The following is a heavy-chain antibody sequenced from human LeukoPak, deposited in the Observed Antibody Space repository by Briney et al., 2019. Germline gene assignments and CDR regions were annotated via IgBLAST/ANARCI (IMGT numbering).Heavy chain of an antibody. V-gene: IGHV1-8*02. Sequence: ASVKVSCKASGYTFTSYDINWVRQATGQGLEWMGWMNPNSGNTGYAQKFQGRVTMTRDTSTSTVYMELSSLRSEDTAVYYCARGIIVVVPAAIWTRGIYWFDPWGQGTLVTVSS. CDR3: ARGIIVVVPAAIWTRGIYWFDP. J-gene: IGHJ5*02. CDR1: GYTFTSYD. D-gene: IGHD2-2*02. CDR2: MNPNSGNT.